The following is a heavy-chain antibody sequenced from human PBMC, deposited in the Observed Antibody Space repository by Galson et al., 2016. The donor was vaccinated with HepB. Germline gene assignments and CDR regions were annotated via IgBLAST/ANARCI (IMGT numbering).Heavy chain of an antibody. CDR3: AKDAHCSSTSCSGTDV. Sequence: SLRLSCAASGFTFSSYAMSWVRQAPGKGLEWVSGISGSASSTFYADSVKGRFTISRDNSKNTLFLQMHSLRAEDTALYYCAKDAHCSSTSCSGTDVWGQGTTVTVSS. V-gene: IGHV3-23*01. CDR2: ISGSASST. CDR1: GFTFSSYA. D-gene: IGHD2-2*01. J-gene: IGHJ6*02.